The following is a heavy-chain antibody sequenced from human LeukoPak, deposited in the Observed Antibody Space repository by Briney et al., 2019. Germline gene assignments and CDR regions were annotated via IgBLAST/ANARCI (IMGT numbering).Heavy chain of an antibody. D-gene: IGHD3-22*01. CDR1: GFTFSSYA. CDR3: TTEGDSSGYSAPPLDY. CDR2: ISGSGGST. J-gene: IGHJ4*02. V-gene: IGHV3-23*01. Sequence: GGSLRLSCAASGFTFSSYAMSWVRQAPGKGLEWVSAISGSGGSTYYADSVKGRFTISRDNSKNTLYLQMNSLKTEDTAVYYCTTEGDSSGYSAPPLDYWGQGTLVTVSS.